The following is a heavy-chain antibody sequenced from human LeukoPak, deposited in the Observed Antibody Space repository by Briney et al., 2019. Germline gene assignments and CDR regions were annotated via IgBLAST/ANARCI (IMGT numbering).Heavy chain of an antibody. J-gene: IGHJ6*03. D-gene: IGHD2-2*02. V-gene: IGHV4-31*11. CDR1: GGSFSGYY. Sequence: SETLSLTCAVYGGSFSGYYWSWIRQHPGKGLEWIGYIYYSGSTYYNPSLKSRVTISVDTSKNQFSLKLSSVTAADTAVYYCARSPVGYCSSTSCYTPAYYYMDVWGKGTTVTVSS. CDR2: IYYSGST. CDR3: ARSPVGYCSSTSCYTPAYYYMDV.